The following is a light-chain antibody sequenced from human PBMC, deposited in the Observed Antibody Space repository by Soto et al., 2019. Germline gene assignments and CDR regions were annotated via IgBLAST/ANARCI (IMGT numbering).Light chain of an antibody. V-gene: IGLV1-44*01. J-gene: IGLJ2*01. Sequence: QSVLTQPPSASGTPGQRVTISCSGSTSNIGSNTVNWYQQLPGTAPKLLIQSDNQRPSGVPDRFSGSKSGTSASLAISGLQSGDEADYYCAARDYRPNGVIFGGGTKLTVL. CDR2: SDN. CDR1: TSNIGSNT. CDR3: AARDYRPNGVI.